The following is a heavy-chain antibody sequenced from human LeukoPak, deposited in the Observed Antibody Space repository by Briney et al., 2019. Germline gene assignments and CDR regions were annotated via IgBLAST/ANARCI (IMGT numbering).Heavy chain of an antibody. V-gene: IGHV1-18*01. CDR3: ARAINYSSSWPRPNHAFDI. CDR1: GYTFTSYG. D-gene: IGHD6-13*01. Sequence: ASVKVSCKASGYTFTSYGISWVRQAPGQGLEWMGWISAYNGNTNYEQKLQGRVTMTTDASTSTAYMELRSLRSDDTAVYYCARAINYSSSWPRPNHAFDIWGQGTMVTVSS. CDR2: ISAYNGNT. J-gene: IGHJ3*02.